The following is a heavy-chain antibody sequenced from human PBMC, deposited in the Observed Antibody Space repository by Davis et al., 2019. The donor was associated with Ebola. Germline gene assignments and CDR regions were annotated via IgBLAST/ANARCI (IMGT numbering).Heavy chain of an antibody. CDR3: ARSDCNHIGCKLLDG. V-gene: IGHV3-23*01. CDR2: ISGSGGST. J-gene: IGHJ4*02. D-gene: IGHD2-21*01. Sequence: GESLKISCAASGFTFSGYAMSWVRQAPGKGLEWVSAISGSGGSTYYADSVKGRFTISRDNSKNTLYLQMNSLRAEDTALYLCARSDCNHIGCKLLDGWGQGTPVTVSP. CDR1: GFTFSGYA.